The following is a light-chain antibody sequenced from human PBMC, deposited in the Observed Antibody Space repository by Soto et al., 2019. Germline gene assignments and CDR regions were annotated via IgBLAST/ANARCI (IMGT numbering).Light chain of an antibody. CDR2: DAS. CDR1: QSVSSY. V-gene: IGKV3-11*01. Sequence: EIVLTQSPATLSLSPGERATLSCRASQSVSSYLAWYQKSPGQAPRLLIYDASNRATGIPARFSASGSGTDFTLTISSLEPEDFAVYYCQQRSNWWTFGQGTKVDIK. CDR3: QQRSNWWT. J-gene: IGKJ1*01.